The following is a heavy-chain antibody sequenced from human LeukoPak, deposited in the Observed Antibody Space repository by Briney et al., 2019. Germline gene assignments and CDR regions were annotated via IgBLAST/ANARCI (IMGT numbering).Heavy chain of an antibody. Sequence: PGGSLRLSCAASGFTFSSYGMHWVRQAPGKGLEWVAVISYDGSNKYYADSVKGRFTISRDNSKNTQYLQMNSLRAEDTAVYYCAKDSYSSSWYNDYWGQGTLVTVSS. CDR1: GFTFSSYG. D-gene: IGHD6-13*01. CDR2: ISYDGSNK. J-gene: IGHJ4*02. V-gene: IGHV3-30*18. CDR3: AKDSYSSSWYNDY.